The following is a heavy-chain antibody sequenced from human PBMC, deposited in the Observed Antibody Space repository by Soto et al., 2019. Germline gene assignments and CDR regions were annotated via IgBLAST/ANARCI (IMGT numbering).Heavy chain of an antibody. Sequence: QVQLQESGPGLVKPSGTLSLTCAVSGGSISSSNWWSWVRQPPGKGLEWIGEIYHSGSTNYNPSLKSRVTISVDKSKNQFSLKLSSVTAADTAVYYCAGGGAYYDFWSGQTGPNWFDPWGQGTLVTVSS. CDR3: AGGGAYYDFWSGQTGPNWFDP. D-gene: IGHD3-3*01. CDR2: IYHSGST. V-gene: IGHV4-4*02. CDR1: GGSISSSNW. J-gene: IGHJ5*02.